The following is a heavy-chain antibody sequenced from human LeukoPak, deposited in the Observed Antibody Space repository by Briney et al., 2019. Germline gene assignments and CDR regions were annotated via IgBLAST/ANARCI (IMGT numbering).Heavy chain of an antibody. CDR3: ARGPSSEYSSSSVIYYYYYYMDV. V-gene: IGHV1-69*13. D-gene: IGHD6-6*01. Sequence: GASVKVSCKASGGTFSSYAISWVRQAPGQGLEWMGGIIPIFGTANYAQKFQGRVTITADESTSTAYMELSSLRSEDTAVYYCARGPSSEYSSSSVIYYYYYYMDVWGKGTTVTVSS. J-gene: IGHJ6*03. CDR1: GGTFSSYA. CDR2: IIPIFGTA.